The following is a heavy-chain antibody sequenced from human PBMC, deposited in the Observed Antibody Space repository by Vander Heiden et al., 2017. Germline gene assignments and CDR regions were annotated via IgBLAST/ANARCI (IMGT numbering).Heavy chain of an antibody. CDR2: IGSDYDT. CDR1: GFAFGGNA. CDR3: AKDLHFWAACDV. Sequence: EVQLLESGGGLVQPGGSLRLSCAASGFAFGGNAMSWVRRAPGKGLEWVSGIGSDYDTHYADSVKGRFTISRDNSKNTLYLQVNSLRAEDTAVYYCAKDLHFWAACDVWGQGTTVTVSS. D-gene: IGHD7-27*01. V-gene: IGHV3-23*01. J-gene: IGHJ6*02.